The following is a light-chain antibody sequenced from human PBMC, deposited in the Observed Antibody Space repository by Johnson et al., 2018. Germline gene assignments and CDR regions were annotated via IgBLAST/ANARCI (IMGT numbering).Light chain of an antibody. CDR2: ENN. CDR3: GTWDSSLSAGNV. J-gene: IGLJ1*01. CDR1: SSNIGNNY. Sequence: QSVLTQPPSVYAAPGQKVTISCSGSSSNIGNNYVSWYQQLPGTAPKLLIYENNKRPSVIPDRFSGSKSGTSATLGITGLQTGDEADYYCGTWDSSLSAGNVFGTGTKVTVL. V-gene: IGLV1-51*02.